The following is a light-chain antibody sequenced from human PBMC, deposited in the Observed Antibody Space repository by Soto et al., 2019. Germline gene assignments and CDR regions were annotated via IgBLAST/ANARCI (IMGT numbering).Light chain of an antibody. CDR1: QSVSTY. V-gene: IGKV3-11*01. CDR3: QQRRSWPPTIT. J-gene: IGKJ5*01. CDR2: DAS. Sequence: EIVLTQSPATLSLSPVESTTLSCRASQSVSTYLAWYQQRPGQAPRLLIYDASYRATDIPPRFSGSGSGTDFTLTISSLEPEDFAVYYCQQRRSWPPTITFGQGTRLEIK.